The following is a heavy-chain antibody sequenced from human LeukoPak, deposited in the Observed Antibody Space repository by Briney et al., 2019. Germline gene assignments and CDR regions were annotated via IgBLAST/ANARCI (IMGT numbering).Heavy chain of an antibody. CDR3: AKAGCSGGSCYFDP. D-gene: IGHD2-15*01. V-gene: IGHV3-23*01. CDR1: GFTFSSYS. Sequence: GGSLRLSCAASGFTFSSYSMNWVRQPPGKGLVWVSSISGSGNTYYADSVRGRLTISRDNSKNTLYLQMNSLRVDDTAIYYCAKAGCSGGSCYFDPWGQGTLVTVSS. J-gene: IGHJ5*02. CDR2: ISGSGNT.